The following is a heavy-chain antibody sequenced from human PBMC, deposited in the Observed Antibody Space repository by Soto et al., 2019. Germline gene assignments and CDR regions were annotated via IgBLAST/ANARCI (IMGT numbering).Heavy chain of an antibody. V-gene: IGHV4-31*03. Sequence: SETLSLTCTVSGGSISSGGHYWSWIRQHPGKGLEWIGYIHYSGSTYYNPSLQSRVTISVDTSKNQFSLKLTPVTAADTAVYYCARGMGSAVDPLDYWGQGTLVTVSS. J-gene: IGHJ4*02. D-gene: IGHD5-18*01. CDR2: IHYSGST. CDR3: ARGMGSAVDPLDY. CDR1: GGSISSGGHY.